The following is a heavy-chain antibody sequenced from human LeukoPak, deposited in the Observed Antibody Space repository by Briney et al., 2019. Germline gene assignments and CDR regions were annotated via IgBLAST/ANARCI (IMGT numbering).Heavy chain of an antibody. CDR3: ARRYDFWSGYYEVVGY. Sequence: ASVKVSCKASGYTFTGYYMHWVRQAPGQGLEWMGWINPNSGGTNYAQKFQGRVTMTRDTSISTAYMELSRLRSDDTAVYYCARRYDFWSGYYEVVGYWGQGTLVTVSS. CDR1: GYTFTGYY. J-gene: IGHJ4*02. V-gene: IGHV1-2*02. D-gene: IGHD3-3*01. CDR2: INPNSGGT.